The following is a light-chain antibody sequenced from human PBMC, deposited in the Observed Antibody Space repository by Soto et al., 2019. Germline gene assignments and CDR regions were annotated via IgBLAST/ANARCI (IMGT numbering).Light chain of an antibody. CDR2: AAS. V-gene: IGKV1-9*01. CDR1: RGISSY. J-gene: IGKJ2*01. CDR3: QQLDSYPYT. Sequence: DIQLTQSPSFLSASVGDRVTITCRASRGISSYLAWFQQIPGKPPKLVIYAASTLQPGVPSRFSGGGSGTEFTLTISSLPPEDFATYYCQQLDSYPYTFGQGTKLEIK.